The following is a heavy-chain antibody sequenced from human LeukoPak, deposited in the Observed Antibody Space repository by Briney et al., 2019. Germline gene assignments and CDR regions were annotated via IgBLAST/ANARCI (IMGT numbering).Heavy chain of an antibody. CDR2: IYYSGST. V-gene: IGHV4-39*07. CDR3: ARNKPPDY. Sequence: PSENLSLTCTVSGGSISSSSYYWGWIRQPPGKGLEWIGSIYYSGSTYYNPSLKSRVTISVDRSKNQFSLKLSSVTAADTAVYYCARNKPPDYWGQGTLVTVSS. J-gene: IGHJ4*02. CDR1: GGSISSSSYY.